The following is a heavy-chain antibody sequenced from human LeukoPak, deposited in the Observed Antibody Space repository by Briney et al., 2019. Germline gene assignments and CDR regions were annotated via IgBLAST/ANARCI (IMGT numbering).Heavy chain of an antibody. CDR3: ARDHLGVVSHYYYMDV. CDR1: GGTFSSYA. Sequence: GASVKVSCKASGGTFSSYAISWVRQAPGQGLEWMGGIIPIFGTANYAQKFQGRVTITADKSTSTAYMELSSLRSEDTAVYYCARDHLGVVSHYYYMDVWGKGTTVTVSS. V-gene: IGHV1-69*06. J-gene: IGHJ6*03. D-gene: IGHD3-3*01. CDR2: IIPIFGTA.